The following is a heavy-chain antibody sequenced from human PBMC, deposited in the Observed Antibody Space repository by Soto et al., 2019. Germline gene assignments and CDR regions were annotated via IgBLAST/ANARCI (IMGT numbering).Heavy chain of an antibody. D-gene: IGHD2-21*01. CDR3: ASAFGSTIPSGY. CDR2: IYYSGST. J-gene: IGHJ4*02. Sequence: QVQLQESGPGLVKPSETLSLTCTVSGGSVSSGSYYWSWIRQPPGKGLEWIGYIYYSGSTNYNPSLKSRVTISVDTSKNQFSLRLSSVTAADTAVYYCASAFGSTIPSGYWGQGTLVSVSS. CDR1: GGSVSSGSYY. V-gene: IGHV4-61*01.